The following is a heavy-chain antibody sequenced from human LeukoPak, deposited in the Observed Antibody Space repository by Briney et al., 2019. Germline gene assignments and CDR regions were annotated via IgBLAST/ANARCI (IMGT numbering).Heavy chain of an antibody. J-gene: IGHJ5*02. D-gene: IGHD2-15*01. Sequence: ASVKVSCKASGYTFTGYYMHWVRQAPGQGLEWMGWINPNSGGTNYAQTFQGRVTMTRDTSISTAYMELSRLRSDDTAVYYCARENCSGGSCYSYWFDPWGQGTLVTVSS. V-gene: IGHV1-2*02. CDR1: GYTFTGYY. CDR3: ARENCSGGSCYSYWFDP. CDR2: INPNSGGT.